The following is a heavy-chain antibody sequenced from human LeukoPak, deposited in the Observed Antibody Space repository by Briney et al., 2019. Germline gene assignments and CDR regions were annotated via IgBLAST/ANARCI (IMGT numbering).Heavy chain of an antibody. D-gene: IGHD3-10*01. Sequence: ASVKVSCKVSGYTLTELSMHWVRQAPGQGLEWMGWISAYNGNTNYAQKLQGRVTMTTDTSTSTAYMELRSLRSDDTAVYYCARHGSGSYFVGYFDYWGQGTLVTVSS. V-gene: IGHV1-18*01. CDR3: ARHGSGSYFVGYFDY. J-gene: IGHJ4*02. CDR1: GYTLTELS. CDR2: ISAYNGNT.